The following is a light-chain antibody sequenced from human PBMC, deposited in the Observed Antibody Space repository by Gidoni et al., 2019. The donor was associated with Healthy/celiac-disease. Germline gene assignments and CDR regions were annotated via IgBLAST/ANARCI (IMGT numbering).Light chain of an antibody. J-gene: IGKJ1*01. Sequence: DIQMTQSPSSLSASVGDRVTITCRASQGISNYLAWYQQKPGKVPKLLSYAASTLQSGVPALFSGSGSGTDLTLTMSSLQPEDVATYYCQKYNSASKTFGEXTKVEIK. CDR3: QKYNSASKT. V-gene: IGKV1-27*01. CDR2: AAS. CDR1: QGISNY.